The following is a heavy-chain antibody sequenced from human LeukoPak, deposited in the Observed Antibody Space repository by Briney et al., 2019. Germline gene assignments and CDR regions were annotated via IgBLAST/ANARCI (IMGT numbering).Heavy chain of an antibody. V-gene: IGHV4-39*01. CDR1: GGSISSSSHS. CDR3: ARRVDTVATIDY. CDR2: IYYTGRT. D-gene: IGHD5-12*01. Sequence: SETLSLTCTVSGGSISSSSHSWGWIRQPPGKGLEWTGSIYYTGRTYYNPSLKSRVTISVDTSKNQFSLRLSSVTAADTAVYYCARRVDTVATIDYWGQGTLVTVSS. J-gene: IGHJ4*02.